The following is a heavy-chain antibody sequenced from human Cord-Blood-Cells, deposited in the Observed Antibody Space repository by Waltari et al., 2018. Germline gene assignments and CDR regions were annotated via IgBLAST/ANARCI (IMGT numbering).Heavy chain of an antibody. CDR3: AAAAGTNPFDY. CDR2: ISYDGSNK. J-gene: IGHJ4*02. D-gene: IGHD6-13*01. Sequence: QVQLVESGGGVVQPGRSLRLSCAASGFTSSSSAMHWVRQAPGKGLEWVAVISYDGSNKYYADSVKGRFTISRDNSKNTLYLQMNSLRAEDTAVYYCAAAAGTNPFDYWGQGTLVTVSS. CDR1: GFTSSSSA. V-gene: IGHV3-30-3*01.